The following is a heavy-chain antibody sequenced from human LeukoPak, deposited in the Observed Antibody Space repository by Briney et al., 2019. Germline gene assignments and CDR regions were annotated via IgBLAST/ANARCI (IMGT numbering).Heavy chain of an antibody. V-gene: IGHV3-23*01. D-gene: IGHD2-2*01. J-gene: IGHJ3*02. Sequence: GGSLRLSCAASGFKFTNYAMHWVRQAPGKGLEWVSTIGGSGVTKFYADSVEGRFTISRDNSNNALFLQMNSLRAEDMAIYYCAKVFTPSAYIDLVLVPAALSDAFDIWGQGTMVTVSS. CDR1: GFKFTNYA. CDR3: AKVFTPSAYIDLVLVPAALSDAFDI. CDR2: IGGSGVTK.